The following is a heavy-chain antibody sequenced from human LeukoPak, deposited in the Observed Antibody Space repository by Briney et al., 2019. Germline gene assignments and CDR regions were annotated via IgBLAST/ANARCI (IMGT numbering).Heavy chain of an antibody. CDR1: GFTFSNYS. J-gene: IGHJ4*02. CDR3: AKCSGGSCYQSDDF. V-gene: IGHV3-21*01. Sequence: PGGSLRLSCAASGFTFSNYSMNWVRQAPGKGLEWVSSISSGGSYIYYGDSVKGRFTISRDNAKNSLYLQMNSLRAEDTAVYYCAKCSGGSCYQSDDFWGQGTLVTVSS. CDR2: ISSGGSYI. D-gene: IGHD2-15*01.